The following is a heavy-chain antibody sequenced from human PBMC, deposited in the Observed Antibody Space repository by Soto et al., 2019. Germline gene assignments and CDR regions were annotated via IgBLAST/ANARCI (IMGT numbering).Heavy chain of an antibody. CDR2: LSDSGGST. D-gene: IGHD6-13*01. Sequence: EVQLLESGGGLVQPGGSLRLSCTASGFTFSSHAMTWVRQAPGKGLEWVSGLSDSGGSTYYADSVKGRFTISRDNSMNTLYLQMNTLRAEDTAVYYCAKVSSSWHAGFFDLWGQGTLVTVSS. CDR1: GFTFSSHA. CDR3: AKVSSSWHAGFFDL. V-gene: IGHV3-23*01. J-gene: IGHJ4*02.